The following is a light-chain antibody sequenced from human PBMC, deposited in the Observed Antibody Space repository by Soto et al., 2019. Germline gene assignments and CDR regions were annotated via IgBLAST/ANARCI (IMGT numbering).Light chain of an antibody. CDR1: QSISSY. CDR3: QQSYSTPVT. CDR2: AAS. J-gene: IGKJ4*01. V-gene: IGKV1-39*01. Sequence: DIQITQSPSSLSSSVLDIVTITCRASQSISSYLNWYQQKPGKAPKLLISAASSLQSGVPSRFSGSGSGTDFTLTISSLQPEDFATYYCQQSYSTPVTFGGGTKVDIK.